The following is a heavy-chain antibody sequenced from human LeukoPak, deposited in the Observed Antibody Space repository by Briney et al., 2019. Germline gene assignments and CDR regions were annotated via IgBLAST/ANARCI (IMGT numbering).Heavy chain of an antibody. V-gene: IGHV4-34*01. J-gene: IGHJ6*02. D-gene: IGHD3-3*01. CDR3: ARGLTYYDFWSGYRDYYYYGMDV. CDR1: GGSFSGYY. CDR2: INHSGST. Sequence: SETLSLTCAVYGGSFSGYYWSWIRQPPGKGLEWSGEINHSGSTNYNPSLKSRVTISVDTSKNQFSLKLSSVTAADTAVYYCARGLTYYDFWSGYRDYYYYGMDVWGQGTTVTVSS.